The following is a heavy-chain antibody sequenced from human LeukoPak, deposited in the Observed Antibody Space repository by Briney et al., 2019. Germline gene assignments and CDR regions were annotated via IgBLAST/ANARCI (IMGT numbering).Heavy chain of an antibody. CDR3: ARRPHVWGSYRYAE. CDR1: GGSISSYY. J-gene: IGHJ4*02. D-gene: IGHD3-16*02. CDR2: INHSGST. V-gene: IGHV4-34*01. Sequence: SETLSLTCTVSGGSISSYYWSWIRQPPGKGLEWIGEINHSGSTNSNPSLKSRVTMSLDTSKKQFSLNLSSVTAADTAVYYCARRPHVWGSYRYAEWGQGTLVTVSS.